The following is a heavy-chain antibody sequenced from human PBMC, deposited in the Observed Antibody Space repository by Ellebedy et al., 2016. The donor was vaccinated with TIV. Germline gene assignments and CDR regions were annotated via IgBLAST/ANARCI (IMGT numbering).Heavy chain of an antibody. CDR2: ISGSGGST. CDR1: GFTFSSYA. CDR3: AKDRRYYYDSSGYYGY. Sequence: GESLKISCAASGFTFSSYAMSWVRQAPGKGLEWVSAISGSGGSTYYADSVKGRFTISRDNSKNTLYLQMNSLRAEDTAVYYCAKDRRYYYDSSGYYGYWGQGTLVTVSS. D-gene: IGHD3-22*01. J-gene: IGHJ4*02. V-gene: IGHV3-23*01.